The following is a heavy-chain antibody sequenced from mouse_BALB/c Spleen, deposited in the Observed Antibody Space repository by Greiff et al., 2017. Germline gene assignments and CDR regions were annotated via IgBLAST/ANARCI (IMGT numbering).Heavy chain of an antibody. CDR1: GFTFSSYG. D-gene: IGHD2-1*01. J-gene: IGHJ2*01. V-gene: IGHV5-6-3*01. Sequence: EVQRVESGGGLVQPGGSLKLSCAASGFTFSSYGMSWVRQTPDKRLELVATINSNGGSTYYPDSVKGRFTISRDNAKNTLYLQMSSLKSEDTAMYYCARALEGNYPFDYWGQGTTLTVSS. CDR2: INSNGGST. CDR3: ARALEGNYPFDY.